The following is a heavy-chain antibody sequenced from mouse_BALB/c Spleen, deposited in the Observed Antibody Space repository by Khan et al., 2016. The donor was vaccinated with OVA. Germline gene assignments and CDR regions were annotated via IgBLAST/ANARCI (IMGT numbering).Heavy chain of an antibody. CDR3: TREGGDGSSFAY. Sequence: QVQLKESGTELVRPGASVKLSCKASGYTFTNYWINWVKQRPGQGLEWIGNIYPSDSYTNYHQKFNDKATLTVDKSSSTAYMQLSSPTSEGSAVYYCTREGGDGSSFAYWGQGTLVTVSA. V-gene: IGHV1-69*02. CDR2: IYPSDSYT. J-gene: IGHJ3*01. CDR1: GYTFTNYW. D-gene: IGHD2-3*01.